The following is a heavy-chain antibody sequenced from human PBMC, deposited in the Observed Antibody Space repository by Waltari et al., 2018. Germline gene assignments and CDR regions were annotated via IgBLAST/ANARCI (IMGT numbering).Heavy chain of an antibody. CDR3: AKDGSFVVVPEAMFDYYMDV. Sequence: QVQLVESGGGVVQPGGSLRLSCAASGFTFSSYGMHWVRQAPGKGLEGVAFIRYDGSNAYYADSVKGRFTISRDNSKNTLSLQMNSLRAEDTAVYYCAKDGSFVVVPEAMFDYYMDVWGKGTTVSVS. CDR2: IRYDGSNA. CDR1: GFTFSSYG. V-gene: IGHV3-30*02. D-gene: IGHD2-2*01. J-gene: IGHJ6*03.